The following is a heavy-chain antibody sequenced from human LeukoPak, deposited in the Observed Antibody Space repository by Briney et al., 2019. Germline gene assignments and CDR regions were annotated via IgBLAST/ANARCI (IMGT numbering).Heavy chain of an antibody. CDR3: TIDLMTGFSSGWHFAS. V-gene: IGHV3-23*01. Sequence: GGSLRLSCAASGLTLKNFAMSWVGQAPGKGLEWLAVTSGDEDSTHYADSVRGHFVISTDNSKHTSFLHMNSLGAEDTAVYYCTIDLMTGFSSGWHFASCGQGTLVAVSS. D-gene: IGHD6-19*01. CDR2: TSGDEDST. J-gene: IGHJ4*02. CDR1: GLTLKNFA.